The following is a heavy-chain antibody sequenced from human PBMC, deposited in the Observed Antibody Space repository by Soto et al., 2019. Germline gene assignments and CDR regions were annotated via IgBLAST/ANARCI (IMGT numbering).Heavy chain of an antibody. J-gene: IGHJ5*02. CDR1: GFTFSSYA. D-gene: IGHD3-3*01. V-gene: IGHV3-30-3*01. CDR2: TSYDGSNN. CDR3: ARDGPPTYYDFWSGYYPSFNWFDP. Sequence: GGSLRLSCAASGFTFSSYAMHWVRQAPGKGLEWVAVTSYDGSNNYYADSVKGRFTISRDNSKNTLYLQMNSLRAEDTAVYYCARDGPPTYYDFWSGYYPSFNWFDPWGQGTLVTVSS.